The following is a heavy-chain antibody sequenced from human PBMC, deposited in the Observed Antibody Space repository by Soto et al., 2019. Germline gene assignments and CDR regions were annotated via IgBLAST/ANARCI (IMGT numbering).Heavy chain of an antibody. CDR1: GFSLSTSGVG. J-gene: IGHJ4*02. CDR2: IYWDDDK. Sequence: QITLKESGPTLVKPTQTLTLTCTFSGFSLSTSGVGVGWIRQPPGKALEWLALIYWDDDKRYSPSLKSRLTITKHTSKNQVVLTMTNMDPVDTATYYCAHKDPMTGFRDYWGQGTLVTVSS. V-gene: IGHV2-5*02. CDR3: AHKDPMTGFRDY. D-gene: IGHD3-9*01.